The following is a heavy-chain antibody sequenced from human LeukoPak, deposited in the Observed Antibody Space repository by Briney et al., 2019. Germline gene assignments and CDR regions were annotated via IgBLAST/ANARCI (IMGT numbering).Heavy chain of an antibody. V-gene: IGHV1-18*01. Sequence: GASVTVSCTASGYTFTSYGISWVRQAPGQGLEWMGWISAYNGNTNYAQKLQGRFTMTTDTSTSTAYMELRSLRSDDTAVYYCARAGSSSWYNFVDYWGQGTLVTVSS. D-gene: IGHD6-13*01. CDR1: GYTFTSYG. J-gene: IGHJ4*02. CDR2: ISAYNGNT. CDR3: ARAGSSSWYNFVDY.